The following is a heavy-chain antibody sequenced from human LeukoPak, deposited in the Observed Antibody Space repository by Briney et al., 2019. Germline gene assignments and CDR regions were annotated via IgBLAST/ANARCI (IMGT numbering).Heavy chain of an antibody. D-gene: IGHD4-17*01. CDR3: ASSDGDHDY. CDR2: ISYDGSNK. V-gene: IGHV3-30*14. CDR1: GFTFSSYA. Sequence: GRSLRLSCAASGFTFSSYAMHWVRQAPGKGLEWVAVISYDGSNKYYADSVKGRFTISRDNSKNTLYLQMNSLRAEDTAVYYCASSDGDHDYWGQGTLVTVSS. J-gene: IGHJ4*02.